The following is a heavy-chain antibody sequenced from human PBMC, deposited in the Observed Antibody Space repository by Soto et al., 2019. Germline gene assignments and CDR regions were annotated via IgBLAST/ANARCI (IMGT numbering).Heavy chain of an antibody. J-gene: IGHJ4*02. D-gene: IGHD1-26*01. CDR2: IKSKTDGGTT. CDR1: GFTVTNTW. V-gene: IGHV3-15*01. Sequence: AGGSLRLSCAASGFTVTNTWMSWVRQAPGKGLEWVGRIKSKTDGGTTDYAAAVKGRFTISRDDSRNTLYLQMNSLKTEDTAVYYCTTDGGTVPTWLYFAYWGRGTLVTVSS. CDR3: TTDGGTVPTWLYFAY.